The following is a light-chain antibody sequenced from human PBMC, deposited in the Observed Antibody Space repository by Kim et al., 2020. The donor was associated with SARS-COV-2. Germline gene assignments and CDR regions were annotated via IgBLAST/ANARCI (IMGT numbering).Light chain of an antibody. CDR2: AAS. Sequence: EIVLTQSPATLSVSPGERATLSCRASQSVSSNLAWYQQKPGQAPRLLIYAASTRATGIPARFSGSGSGTEFTLTISSLQSEDFAVYYCQQYNSWTPYTFGQGTKLEI. V-gene: IGKV3-15*01. CDR1: QSVSSN. J-gene: IGKJ2*01. CDR3: QQYNSWTPYT.